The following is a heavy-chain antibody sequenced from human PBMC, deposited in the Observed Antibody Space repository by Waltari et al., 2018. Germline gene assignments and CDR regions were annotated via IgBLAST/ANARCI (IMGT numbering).Heavy chain of an antibody. CDR3: AREIPAAACAFDY. Sequence: EFHLVESGGGLVQPGGSLRLSCAAAGFTFSTYWMSWVRQAPGKGLEWVANIKTDGSAKYYADYVKGRFTISRDNADNSLYLQLMGLRAEDTAVYYCAREIPAAACAFDYWGQGTLLTVSS. CDR1: GFTFSTYW. CDR2: IKTDGSAK. J-gene: IGHJ4*02. V-gene: IGHV3-7*01. D-gene: IGHD6-25*01.